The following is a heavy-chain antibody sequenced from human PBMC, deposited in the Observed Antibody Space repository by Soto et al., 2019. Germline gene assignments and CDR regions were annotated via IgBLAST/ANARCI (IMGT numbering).Heavy chain of an antibody. CDR3: ARDRGGPTGLHY. J-gene: IGHJ4*02. CDR2: IYSGGST. CDR1: GFTVSSNY. V-gene: IGHV3-53*01. D-gene: IGHD2-15*01. Sequence: EVQLVESGGGLIQPGGSLRLSCAASGFTVSSNYMSWVRQAPGKGLEWVSVIYSGGSTYYADSVKGRFTISRDNSNNTLYIQMNSLRAEDTAVYYWARDRGGPTGLHYWGQGTLVTVSS.